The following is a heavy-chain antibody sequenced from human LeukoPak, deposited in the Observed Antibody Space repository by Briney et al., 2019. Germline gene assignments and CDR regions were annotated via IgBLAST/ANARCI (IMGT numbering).Heavy chain of an antibody. V-gene: IGHV3-7*04. CDR1: GFTFIYYW. J-gene: IGHJ1*01. D-gene: IGHD6-13*01. CDR2: IKQDGSEK. CDR3: ARDMGRGTWYGAEYFQH. Sequence: PGGSLRLSCAASGFTFIYYWMSWVRQAPGRGLEWVANIKQDGSEKYYADSVKGRFTISRDNAKNSLYLQMNSLRAENTALSFCARDMGRGTWYGAEYFQHWGQGTLVTVSS.